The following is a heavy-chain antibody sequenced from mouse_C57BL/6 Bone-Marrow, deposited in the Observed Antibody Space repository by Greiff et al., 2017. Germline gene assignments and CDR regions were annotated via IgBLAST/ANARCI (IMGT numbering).Heavy chain of an antibody. CDR3: ARRLRYYDYGRDWFAY. CDR2: INPNNGGT. J-gene: IGHJ3*01. V-gene: IGHV1-22*01. CDR1: GYTFTDYN. D-gene: IGHD2-4*01. Sequence: VQLKQSGPELVKPGASVKMSCKASGYTFTDYNMHWVKQSHGKSLEWIGYINPNNGGTSYNQKFKGKATLTVNKSSSPAYMELRSLTSEDSAVFYYARRLRYYDYGRDWFAYWGQGTLVTVSA.